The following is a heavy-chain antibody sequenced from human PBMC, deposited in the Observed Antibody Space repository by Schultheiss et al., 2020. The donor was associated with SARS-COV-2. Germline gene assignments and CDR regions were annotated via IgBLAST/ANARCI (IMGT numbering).Heavy chain of an antibody. CDR2: INHSGST. CDR3: ARGTTVTAVGY. V-gene: IGHV4-31*03. D-gene: IGHD2-21*02. Sequence: SETLSLTCTVSGGSISSGDYYWSWIRQPPGKGLEWIGEINHSGSTNYNPSLKSRVTISVDTSKNQFSLKLSSVTAADTAVYYCARGTTVTAVGYWGQGTLVTVSS. J-gene: IGHJ4*02. CDR1: GGSISSGDYY.